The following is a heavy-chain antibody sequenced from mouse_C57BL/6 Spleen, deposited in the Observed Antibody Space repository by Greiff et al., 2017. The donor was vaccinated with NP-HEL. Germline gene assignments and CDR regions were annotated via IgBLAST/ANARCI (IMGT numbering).Heavy chain of an antibody. J-gene: IGHJ2*01. V-gene: IGHV5-16*01. Sequence: EVKLVESEGGLVQPGSSMKLSCTASGFTFSDYYMAWVRQVPEKGLEWVANINYDGSSTYYLDSLKSRFIISRDNAKNILYLQMSSLKSEDTATYYCERDTSSGYVGYFDYRCQGTTLTVSS. CDR2: INYDGSST. CDR3: ERDTSSGYVGYFDY. D-gene: IGHD3-2*02. CDR1: GFTFSDYY.